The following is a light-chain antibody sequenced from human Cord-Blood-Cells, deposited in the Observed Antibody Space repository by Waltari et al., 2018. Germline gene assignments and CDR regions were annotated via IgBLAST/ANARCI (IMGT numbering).Light chain of an antibody. Sequence: QSALTQPAPVSVSPRQWSAICCTGTGSDVGGSDYVSWYQQHPGKAPQLMIYDVSTRPSGVSNRFSGSKSGNTASLTISALQAEDEADYYCSSYTSSSTYVFGTGTQVTVL. CDR2: DVS. CDR3: SSYTSSSTYV. J-gene: IGLJ1*01. V-gene: IGLV2-14*01. CDR1: GSDVGGSDY.